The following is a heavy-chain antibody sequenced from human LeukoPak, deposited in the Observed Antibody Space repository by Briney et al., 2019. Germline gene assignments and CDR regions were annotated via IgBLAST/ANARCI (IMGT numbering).Heavy chain of an antibody. CDR1: GFTFSSYA. CDR2: ISGSGGST. J-gene: IGHJ4*02. V-gene: IGHV3-23*01. Sequence: QPGGSLRLSCAASGFTFSSYAMSWVRQAPGRGLEWVSAISGSGGSTYYADSVNGRFTISRDNSKNTLYLQMNSLRAEDTAVYYCAKGSYFDWLSPLDYWGQGTLVTVSS. D-gene: IGHD3-9*01. CDR3: AKGSYFDWLSPLDY.